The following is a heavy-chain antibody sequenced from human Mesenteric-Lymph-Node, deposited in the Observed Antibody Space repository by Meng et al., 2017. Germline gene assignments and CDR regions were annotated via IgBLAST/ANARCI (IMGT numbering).Heavy chain of an antibody. CDR2: MNPNSGNT. V-gene: IGHV1-8*03. CDR1: GYTFTSYD. D-gene: IGHD3-22*01. J-gene: IGHJ4*02. Sequence: ASVKVSCKASGYTFTSYDINWVRQATGQGLEWMGWMNPNSGNTGYAQKFQGRVTITRNTSISTAYMELSSLRSEDTAVYYCARDPALDYYDSSAPSDWGQGTLVTVSS. CDR3: ARDPALDYYDSSAPSD.